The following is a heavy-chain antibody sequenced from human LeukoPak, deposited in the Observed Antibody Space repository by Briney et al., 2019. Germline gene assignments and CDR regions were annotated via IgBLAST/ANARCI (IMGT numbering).Heavy chain of an antibody. J-gene: IGHJ4*02. CDR2: IWYDASNK. CDR3: AKSYEETSSSSGPADY. D-gene: IGHD6-6*01. V-gene: IGHV3-33*06. CDR1: GFTFSYYG. Sequence: GGSLRLSCAASGFTFSYYGMHWVRQAPGKGLEWVAIIWYDASNKYYANFVKGRFAISRDNSKNALYLEMNDLRDEYTAVYYCAKSYEETSSSSGPADYWGQGTLVIVSS.